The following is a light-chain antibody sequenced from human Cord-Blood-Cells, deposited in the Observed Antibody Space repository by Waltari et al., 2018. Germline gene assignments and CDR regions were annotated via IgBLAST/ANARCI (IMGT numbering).Light chain of an antibody. CDR2: AAS. CDR1: QSISSY. Sequence: IQMTQSTSSLSDSVGDRVTITCRASQSISSYLNWYQQKPGKAPKLLIYAASSLQSGVPSRFSGSGSGTDFTLTISSLQPEDFATYYCQQSYSTPLTFGGGTKVEIK. J-gene: IGKJ4*01. V-gene: IGKV1-39*01. CDR3: QQSYSTPLT.